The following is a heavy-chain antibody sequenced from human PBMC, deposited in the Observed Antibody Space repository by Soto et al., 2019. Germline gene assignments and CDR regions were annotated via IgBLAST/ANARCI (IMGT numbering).Heavy chain of an antibody. D-gene: IGHD3-16*01. V-gene: IGHV3-30*18. J-gene: IGHJ5*02. Sequence: EKGLEWVAGISDDGSDKYYGDSVKGRFTISRDDSKNTLYLQMNSLRVEDTAIYYCLKNEGYDNGGGSSGLDAWGQG. CDR3: LKNEGYDNGGGSSGLDA. CDR2: ISDDGSDK.